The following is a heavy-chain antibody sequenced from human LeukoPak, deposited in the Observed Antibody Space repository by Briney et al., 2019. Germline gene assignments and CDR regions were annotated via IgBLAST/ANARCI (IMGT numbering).Heavy chain of an antibody. J-gene: IGHJ6*03. V-gene: IGHV3-7*01. CDR2: IKQDGSEK. D-gene: IGHD2-2*01. Sequence: GGSLRLSCAASGFTFSSYWMSWVRQAPGKGLEWVANIKQDGSEKYYVDSVKGRFTISRDNAKNSLYLQMNSLRAEDTAVYYCARSDRYCSSTSCPMDYYYYYMDVWGKGTTVTVSS. CDR3: ARSDRYCSSTSCPMDYYYYYMDV. CDR1: GFTFSSYW.